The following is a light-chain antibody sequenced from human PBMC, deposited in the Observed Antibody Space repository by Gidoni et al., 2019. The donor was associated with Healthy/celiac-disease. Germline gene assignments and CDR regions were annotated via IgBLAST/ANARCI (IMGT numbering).Light chain of an antibody. Sequence: ERVMTQSPATLSVSPGERATLSCRASQSVSSNLAWYQQKPGQAPRLLLYGASTRATGIPSRFSGSGSGTEFTLTISSLQSEDFAVYYCQQYNNWPFTFXPXTKVXIK. CDR1: QSVSSN. CDR3: QQYNNWPFT. J-gene: IGKJ3*01. V-gene: IGKV3-15*01. CDR2: GAS.